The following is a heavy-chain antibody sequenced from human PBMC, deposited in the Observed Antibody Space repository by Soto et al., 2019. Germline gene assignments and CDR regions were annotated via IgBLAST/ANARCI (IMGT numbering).Heavy chain of an antibody. V-gene: IGHV3-23*01. CDR3: AKVLKAVAGTYDY. CDR2: ISGSGDYT. D-gene: IGHD6-19*01. Sequence: EVQLLESGGRLVQPGGSLRLSCAASGFTFSIYAMSWVRQAPGKGLEWVSAISGSGDYTYYADSVKGRFAISRDNSKNTLYLQMNSLRAEDTAVYYCAKVLKAVAGTYDYWGQGTLVTVSS. CDR1: GFTFSIYA. J-gene: IGHJ4*02.